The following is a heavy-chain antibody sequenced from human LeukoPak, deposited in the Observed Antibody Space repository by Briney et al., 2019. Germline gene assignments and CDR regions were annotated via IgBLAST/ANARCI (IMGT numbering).Heavy chain of an antibody. J-gene: IGHJ3*01. V-gene: IGHV3-48*04. CDR1: GFTFSDYT. D-gene: IGHD5-18*01. Sequence: GGSLRLSCAASGFTFSDYTMNWVRQAPGKGLEWVSYISSSSRTLYFADSVKGRFTISRDNAKNSLYLQMNSLRAEDTAVYYCARTSGYSYGSDAFDVWGQGTVVTVSS. CDR3: ARTSGYSYGSDAFDV. CDR2: ISSSSRTL.